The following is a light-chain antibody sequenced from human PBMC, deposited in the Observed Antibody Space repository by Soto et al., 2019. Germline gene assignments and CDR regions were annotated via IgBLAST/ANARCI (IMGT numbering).Light chain of an antibody. CDR3: LQDYNYPRT. Sequence: AIQMTQSPSSLSASVGDRVTVTCRASKCIRSDLAWYQDKPGKAPKLLMYAASTLQPGVPSRFSGSGSGTDFTLTITSLQPEDFATYYCLQDYNYPRTFGQGTKVEIK. V-gene: IGKV1-6*01. J-gene: IGKJ1*01. CDR1: KCIRSD. CDR2: AAS.